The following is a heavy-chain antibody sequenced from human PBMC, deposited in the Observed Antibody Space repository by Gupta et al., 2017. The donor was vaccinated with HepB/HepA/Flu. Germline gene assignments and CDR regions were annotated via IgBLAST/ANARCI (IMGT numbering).Heavy chain of an antibody. J-gene: IGHJ6*02. V-gene: IGHV4-59*08. CDR1: GGSISSYY. Sequence: QVQLQESGPGLVKPSETLSLTCTVSGGSISSYYWCWIRQPPGKGLEWIGYIYYSGSTNYNPSLKSRVTISVDTSKNQFSLKLSSVTAADTAVYYCARQHVYYYYYGMDVWGQGTTVTVSS. CDR2: IYYSGST. CDR3: ARQHVYYYYYGMDV.